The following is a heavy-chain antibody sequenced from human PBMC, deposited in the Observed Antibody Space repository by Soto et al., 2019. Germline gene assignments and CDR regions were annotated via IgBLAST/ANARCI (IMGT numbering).Heavy chain of an antibody. J-gene: IGHJ4*02. CDR3: VSDRGYGHASVPYS. CDR2: ISYDGGLQ. CDR1: GFTFTSYG. V-gene: IGHV3-30*03. D-gene: IGHD5-18*01. Sequence: QAHLVESGGGVVQPGRSLRLSCAASGFTFTSYGMHWVRQAPGTRLEWVAVISYDGGLQHYADSVKGRFTISRDNSKNMVLLQMNSRRAEDTAGYYCVSDRGYGHASVPYSWGQGTLVSVSS.